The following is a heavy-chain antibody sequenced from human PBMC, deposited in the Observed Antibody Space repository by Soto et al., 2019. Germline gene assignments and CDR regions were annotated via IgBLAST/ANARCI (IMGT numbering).Heavy chain of an antibody. D-gene: IGHD3-3*01. CDR2: ISGSGGST. CDR3: AKGSYDFWSGYSDSYYFDY. J-gene: IGHJ4*02. V-gene: IGHV3-23*01. Sequence: EVQLLESGGGLVQPGGSLRLSSAASGFTFSSYAMSWVRQTPGKGLEWVSAISGSGGSTYYADSVKGRFTISRDNSKNTLYLQMNSLRAEDTAVYYCAKGSYDFWSGYSDSYYFDYWGQGTLVTVSS. CDR1: GFTFSSYA.